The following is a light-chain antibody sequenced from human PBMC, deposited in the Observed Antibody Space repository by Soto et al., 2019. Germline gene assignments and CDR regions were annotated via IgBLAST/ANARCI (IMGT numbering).Light chain of an antibody. J-gene: IGLJ2*01. V-gene: IGLV2-14*01. CDR3: SAYTTSSTLYVV. Sequence: QSALTQPASVSGSPGQSITISCTGTSSDLGGYNYVSWYQQHPGKAPKLMIYEVSNRPSGVSNRVSGSKSGNTASLTISGLQAEDEADYYCSAYTTSSTLYVVFGGGTKLTVL. CDR1: SSDLGGYNY. CDR2: EVS.